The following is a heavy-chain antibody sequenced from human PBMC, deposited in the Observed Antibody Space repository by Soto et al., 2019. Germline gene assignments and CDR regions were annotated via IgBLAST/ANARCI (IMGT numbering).Heavy chain of an antibody. CDR2: IHHSETT. CDR3: ARRGTSYGSGSYYRGWFDP. V-gene: IGHV4-4*02. J-gene: IGHJ5*02. D-gene: IGHD3-10*01. CDR1: GASVISTKW. Sequence: SETLSLTCAVSGASVISTKWWSWVRQSPGEGLEWIGEIHHSETTNYNPSLKSRATISVDTSKNQFSLKLSSVTAADTAVYYCARRGTSYGSGSYYRGWFDPWGQGTLVTVSS.